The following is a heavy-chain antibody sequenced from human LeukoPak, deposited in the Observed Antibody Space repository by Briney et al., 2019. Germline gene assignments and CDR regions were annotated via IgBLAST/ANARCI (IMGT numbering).Heavy chain of an antibody. CDR2: IKEDGSEQ. D-gene: IGHD5-18*01. CDR1: GFTFSSYW. Sequence: GRSLRLSCAASGFTFSSYWMSWVRQAPGKGLEWVANIKEDGSEQYYVDSVKGRFTISRDNAKNSLYLQMNSLRAEDTAVYYCATYQGYNYGPFDSWGEGNLVTVSS. J-gene: IGHJ4*02. V-gene: IGHV3-7*05. CDR3: ATYQGYNYGPFDS.